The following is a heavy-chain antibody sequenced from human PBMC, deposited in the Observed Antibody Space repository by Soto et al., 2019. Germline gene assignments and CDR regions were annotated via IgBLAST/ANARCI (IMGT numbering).Heavy chain of an antibody. Sequence: QVQLQQWGAGLLKPSETLSLTCAVYGGSFSGYYWSWIRQAPGKGLEWIGEINHSGSTNYNPSLKSRVTISVDTSKNQFSLKLSSVTAADTAVYYCARGVTYYGSGSYYKVSLYYGMDVWGQGTTVTVSS. CDR3: ARGVTYYGSGSYYKVSLYYGMDV. CDR1: GGSFSGYY. J-gene: IGHJ6*02. CDR2: INHSGST. V-gene: IGHV4-34*01. D-gene: IGHD3-10*01.